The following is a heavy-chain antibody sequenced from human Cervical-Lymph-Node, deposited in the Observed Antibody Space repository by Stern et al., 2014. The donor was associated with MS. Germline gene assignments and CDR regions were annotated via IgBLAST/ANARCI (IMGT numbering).Heavy chain of an antibody. CDR2: IIPIFGTT. J-gene: IGHJ3*02. Sequence: VQLVESGAEVQKPGSSVKVSCKASGGTFSSYAISWVRQAPGRGLEWMGEIIPIFGTTKYAQTFQGRVTIIADGYTTTAYMELSSLRSEDTAVYYCARRDYYDSTGYYGDAFDIWGQGTMVTVSS. CDR3: ARRDYYDSTGYYGDAFDI. D-gene: IGHD3-22*01. V-gene: IGHV1-69*12. CDR1: GGTFSSYA.